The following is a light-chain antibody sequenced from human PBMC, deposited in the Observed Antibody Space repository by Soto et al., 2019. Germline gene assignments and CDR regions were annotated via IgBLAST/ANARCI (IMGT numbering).Light chain of an antibody. CDR2: DVN. J-gene: IGLJ1*01. V-gene: IGLV2-14*01. Sequence: QSVLTQPASVSGSPGQSITISCTGTSSDVGGYNYVSWYQQHPGKAPKPMIYDVNNRPSGVSNRFSGSKSGNTASLTISGLQAEDEADYSCSSYTSSSTLRVFGTGTKVTVL. CDR3: SSYTSSSTLRV. CDR1: SSDVGGYNY.